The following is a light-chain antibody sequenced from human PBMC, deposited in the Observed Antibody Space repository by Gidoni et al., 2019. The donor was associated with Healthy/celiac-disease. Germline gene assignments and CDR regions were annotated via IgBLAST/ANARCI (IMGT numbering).Light chain of an antibody. CDR2: AAS. Sequence: DIHMTPSPPFLSASVGDRVTITCRASQSISSYLNWYQQKPGEAPKILIYAASSLQSGVPSCCSGGGSGADDTITISSMQDEDVAAFYYRQSYSTPPYTFGQGTKVEIK. J-gene: IGKJ2*01. CDR1: QSISSY. V-gene: IGKV1-39*01. CDR3: RQSYSTPPYT.